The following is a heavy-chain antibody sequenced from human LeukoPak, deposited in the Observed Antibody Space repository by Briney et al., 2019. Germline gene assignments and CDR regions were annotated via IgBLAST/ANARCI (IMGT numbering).Heavy chain of an antibody. CDR1: GFTFNTYS. D-gene: IGHD3-10*01. Sequence: PGGSLRLSCEASGFTFNTYSMNWARQAPGKGLEWVSSIDSSGGYMFYADSVKGRFIISKDNAKDSLYLQMNSLRAEDTAVYYCAREGESYPDLDYWGQGTLVTVSS. V-gene: IGHV3-21*06. CDR3: AREGESYPDLDY. J-gene: IGHJ4*02. CDR2: IDSSGGYM.